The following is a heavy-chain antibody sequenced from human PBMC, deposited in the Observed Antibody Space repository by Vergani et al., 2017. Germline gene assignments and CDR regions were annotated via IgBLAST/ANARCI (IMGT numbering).Heavy chain of an antibody. D-gene: IGHD3-22*01. J-gene: IGHJ4*02. CDR2: ISSSSKYI. CDR3: ARDSYYDSSFDY. V-gene: IGHV3-21*01. Sequence: EVQLVESGGGLVKPGGSLRLSCAASGFTFSRYSMNWARQAPGEGREWGSSISSSSKYIYYAHSVKGRFTISRDNAKNSLYLQMNSRGAEETAVYYCARDSYYDSSFDYWGQGTLVTVSS. CDR1: GFTFSRYS.